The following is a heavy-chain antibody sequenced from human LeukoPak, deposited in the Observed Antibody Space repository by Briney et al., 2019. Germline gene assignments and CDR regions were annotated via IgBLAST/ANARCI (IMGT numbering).Heavy chain of an antibody. J-gene: IGHJ5*02. CDR2: IIPIFGAA. Sequence: GASVKVSCKASGGTFSSYAISWVRQAPGQGLEWMGRIIPIFGAANYAQKFQGRVTITADKSTSTAYMELSSLRSEDTAVYYCARDREAVTDLWGQGTLVTVSS. CDR1: GGTFSSYA. V-gene: IGHV1-69*06. D-gene: IGHD4-11*01. CDR3: ARDREAVTDL.